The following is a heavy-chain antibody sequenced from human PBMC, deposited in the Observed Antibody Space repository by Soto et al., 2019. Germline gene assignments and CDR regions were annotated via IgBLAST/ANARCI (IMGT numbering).Heavy chain of an antibody. CDR3: ARDPGGYCRPTNCHRALY. D-gene: IGHD2-15*01. CDR2: IKLDGSEK. V-gene: IGHV3-7*01. J-gene: IGHJ4*02. Sequence: GGSLRLSCAASGFTFSTYWMSWVRQAPGKGLEWVANIKLDGSEKNYVDSVKGRFTISRDNAKNSLYLQMNSLRAEDTAVYYCARDPGGYCRPTNCHRALYWGQGALVTVSS. CDR1: GFTFSTYW.